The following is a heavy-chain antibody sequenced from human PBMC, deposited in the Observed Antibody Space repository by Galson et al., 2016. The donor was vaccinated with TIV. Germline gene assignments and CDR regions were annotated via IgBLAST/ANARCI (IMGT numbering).Heavy chain of an antibody. CDR3: AIGLLGASVGFDI. CDR1: GFTFSSFW. J-gene: IGHJ3*02. CDR2: ISTDGSSA. D-gene: IGHD1-26*01. V-gene: IGHV3-74*01. Sequence: SLRLSCAASGFTFSSFWIHWVRQTPGKGLVWVSRISTDGSSANYADSVEGRFAISRDNAKNTVYLQMDSLRGDDTAVYYCAIGLLGASVGFDIWGQGTMVTVSS.